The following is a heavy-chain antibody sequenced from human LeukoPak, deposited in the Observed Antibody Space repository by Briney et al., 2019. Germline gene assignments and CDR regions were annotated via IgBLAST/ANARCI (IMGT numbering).Heavy chain of an antibody. CDR2: INRGDSDA. J-gene: IGHJ4*02. CDR3: ARGFAD. Sequence: GGSLRLSCKGSGYAFTNYWVGWVRQMPGKGLEWMGIINRGDSDARYSPSFQGLVTISVDRSIDTAYLQWTSLKATDTAMYYCARGFADRGQGTLVTVSS. V-gene: IGHV5-51*01. CDR1: GYAFTNYW.